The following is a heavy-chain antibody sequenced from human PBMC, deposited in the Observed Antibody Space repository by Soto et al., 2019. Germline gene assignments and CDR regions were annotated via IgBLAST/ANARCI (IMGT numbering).Heavy chain of an antibody. J-gene: IGHJ1*01. D-gene: IGHD5-12*01. V-gene: IGHV3-21*04. CDR1: GFTFSTYA. CDR2: ISSSSSFR. CDR3: ARGAPGRDGYNLDFQH. Sequence: PGGSLRLSCAASGFTFSTYAMKWVRHAPGKGLEWVSSISSSSSFRYYADSVKGRFTISRDNAKNSLYLQMNSLRAQDTAVYYCARGAPGRDGYNLDFQHWGQGTLVTVSS.